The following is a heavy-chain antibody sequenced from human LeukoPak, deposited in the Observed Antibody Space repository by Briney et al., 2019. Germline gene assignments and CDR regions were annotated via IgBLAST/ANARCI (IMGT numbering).Heavy chain of an antibody. CDR1: GFTFSSYG. Sequence: GGSLRLSCAASGFTFSSYGMHWVRQAPGKGLEWVAFIRYDGRNKYYADSVKGRFTISRDNSKNTLYLQMNSLRAEDTAVYYCAKDPIDWGTIYFDYWGQGTLVTVSS. V-gene: IGHV3-30*02. CDR3: AKDPIDWGTIYFDY. D-gene: IGHD3-9*01. CDR2: IRYDGRNK. J-gene: IGHJ4*02.